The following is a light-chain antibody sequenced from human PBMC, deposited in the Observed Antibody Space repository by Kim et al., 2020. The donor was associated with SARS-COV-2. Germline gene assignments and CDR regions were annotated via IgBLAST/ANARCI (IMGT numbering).Light chain of an antibody. CDR2: QDS. J-gene: IGLJ3*02. CDR3: QAWDSSPWV. Sequence: SYELTQPPSLSVSPGQTASITCSGDKLGDKYACWYQQKPGQSPVLVIYQDSKRPSGIPERFSGSNSGNTATLTISGTQAMDEADYYCQAWDSSPWVFGGGTQLTVL. V-gene: IGLV3-1*01. CDR1: KLGDKY.